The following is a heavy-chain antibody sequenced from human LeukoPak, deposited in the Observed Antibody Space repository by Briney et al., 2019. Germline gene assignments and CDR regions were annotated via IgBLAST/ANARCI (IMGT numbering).Heavy chain of an antibody. D-gene: IGHD5-18*01. CDR2: INGYGSST. J-gene: IGHJ4*02. CDR1: GFTLISYW. V-gene: IGHV3-74*01. CDR3: ARDAPGNTALDY. Sequence: PGGSLRLSCAASGFTLISYWMHWVRQAPGKGLVRVSRINGYGSSTDFADSVKGRFTISRDNAKNTLYLQMNSLRAEDTAVYYCARDAPGNTALDYWGQGTLVTVSS.